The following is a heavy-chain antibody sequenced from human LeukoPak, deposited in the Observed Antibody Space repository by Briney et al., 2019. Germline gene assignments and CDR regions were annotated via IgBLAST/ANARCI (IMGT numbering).Heavy chain of an antibody. V-gene: IGHV4-59*12. CDR3: ARADIVGPGAFDI. CDR2: IYYSGST. Sequence: SETLSLTCTVSGGSISSYYWSWIRQPPGKGLEWIGYIYYSGSTYYNPSLKSRVTISVDTSKNQFSLKLSSVTAADTAVYYCARADIVGPGAFDIWGQGTMVTVSS. D-gene: IGHD2-15*01. J-gene: IGHJ3*02. CDR1: GGSISSYY.